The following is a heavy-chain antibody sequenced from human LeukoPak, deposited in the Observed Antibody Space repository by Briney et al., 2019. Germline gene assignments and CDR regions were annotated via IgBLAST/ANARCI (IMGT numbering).Heavy chain of an antibody. V-gene: IGHV1-8*01. J-gene: IGHJ6*02. CDR3: ARDAAARPSYYYGMDV. CDR1: VYTFTSYD. CDR2: VNPNSGNT. Sequence: GASVKVSCKASVYTFTSYDINWVRQAPGQGLEWMGWVNPNSGNTGFAQKFQGRVTMTRDTSISTAYMELSRLRSDDTAVYYCARDAAARPSYYYGMDVWGQGTTVTVSS. D-gene: IGHD6-6*01.